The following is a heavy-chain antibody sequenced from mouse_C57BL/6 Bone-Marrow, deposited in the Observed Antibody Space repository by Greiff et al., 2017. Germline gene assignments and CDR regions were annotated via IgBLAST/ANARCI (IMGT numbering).Heavy chain of an antibody. CDR2: IDPANGDT. V-gene: IGHV14-4*01. CDR3: TADYYGSSYYYWYFDV. CDR1: GFNIKDDY. J-gene: IGHJ1*03. Sequence: VQLQHSGAERVRPGASVKFSCTASGFNIKDDYMHWVKQRPEQGLEWIGWIDPANGDTEYASKFQGKATITAATFSNTAYLQLSSLTSEDTAVYYCTADYYGSSYYYWYFDVWGKGTKVTASS. D-gene: IGHD1-1*01.